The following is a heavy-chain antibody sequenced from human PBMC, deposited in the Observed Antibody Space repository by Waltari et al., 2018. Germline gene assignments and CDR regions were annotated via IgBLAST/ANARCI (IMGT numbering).Heavy chain of an antibody. CDR1: GFTFSSYA. V-gene: IGHV3-30-3*01. CDR2: ISSDGSNK. J-gene: IGHJ4*02. Sequence: QVQLVESGGGVVQPGRSLRLSCAASGFTFSSYAMHWVRQAHGKGLEWVAVISSDGSNKYYADSVEGGCTISRDQSENTLYRQMNGVGADDTAVCYCGGVEWRSDYFDYWGQGTLVTVSS. D-gene: IGHD2-15*01. CDR3: GGVEWRSDYFDY.